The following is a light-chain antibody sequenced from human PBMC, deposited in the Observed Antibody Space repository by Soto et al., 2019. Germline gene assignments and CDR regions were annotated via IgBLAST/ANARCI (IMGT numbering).Light chain of an antibody. V-gene: IGLV2-14*01. CDR2: GVS. Sequence: QLVLTQPASVSGSPGQSITISCTGTSSDVGGYNYVSWYQQHPGKAPKLMIYGVSNRPSGVSNRFSGSKSGNTASLTISGLQTEDEADYYCTSYTSSATLDVVFGGGTKVTVL. J-gene: IGLJ2*01. CDR3: TSYTSSATLDVV. CDR1: SSDVGGYNY.